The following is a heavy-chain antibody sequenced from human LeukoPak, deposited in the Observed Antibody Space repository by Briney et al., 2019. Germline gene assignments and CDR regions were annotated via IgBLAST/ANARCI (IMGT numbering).Heavy chain of an antibody. CDR2: IYPGDSDI. Sequence: GESLKISCQGSGYSFSDYWIGWVCQMHGTGLEWMGIIYPGDSDITYSPSFQGQVTVSADKSISTAYLQWSSLKASDTAMYYCARSSPDPDYWGQGTLVTVSS. J-gene: IGHJ4*02. CDR1: GYSFSDYW. V-gene: IGHV5-51*01. CDR3: ARSSPDPDY.